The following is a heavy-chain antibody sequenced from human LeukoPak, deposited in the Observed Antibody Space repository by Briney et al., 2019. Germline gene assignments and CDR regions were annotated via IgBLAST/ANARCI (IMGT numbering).Heavy chain of an antibody. CDR1: GFTFSSFA. V-gene: IGHV3-23*01. D-gene: IGHD4-17*01. CDR2: ISGAGGST. J-gene: IGHJ4*02. Sequence: RGSLRLSCAASGFTFSSFAMSWVRQAPGKGLESVSLISGAGGSTYYADSVKGRFTISRDNSKNTLYLQMNSLRAEDTAVYYCAKGHSDFGTGFDLWGQGTLVTVSS. CDR3: AKGHSDFGTGFDL.